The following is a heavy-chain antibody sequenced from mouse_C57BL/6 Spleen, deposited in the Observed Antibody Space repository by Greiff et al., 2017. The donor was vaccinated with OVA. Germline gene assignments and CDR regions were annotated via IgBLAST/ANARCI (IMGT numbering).Heavy chain of an antibody. D-gene: IGHD2-5*01. CDR2: ISDGGSYT. Sequence: EVNLVESGGGLVKPGGSLKLSCAASGFTFSSYAMSWVRQTPEKRLEWVATISDGGSYTYYPDNVKGRFTISRDNAKNNLYLQMSHLKSEDTAMYYCNSNYGAMDYWGQGTSVTVSS. V-gene: IGHV5-4*03. CDR3: NSNYGAMDY. J-gene: IGHJ4*01. CDR1: GFTFSSYA.